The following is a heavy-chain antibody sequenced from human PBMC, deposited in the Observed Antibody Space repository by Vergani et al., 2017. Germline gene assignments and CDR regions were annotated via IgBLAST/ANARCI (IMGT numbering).Heavy chain of an antibody. D-gene: IGHD6-19*01. CDR1: GFTFDDYA. V-gene: IGHV3-9*01. Sequence: EVQLVESGGGLVQPGRSLRLSCAASGFTFDDYAMHWVRQAPGKGLEWVSGISWNSGSIGYADSVKGRFTISRDNAKKSLYLQMNRLRAEDTALYYCAKDRVYSSGWYLGAFDIWGQGTMVTVSS. CDR3: AKDRVYSSGWYLGAFDI. CDR2: ISWNSGSI. J-gene: IGHJ3*02.